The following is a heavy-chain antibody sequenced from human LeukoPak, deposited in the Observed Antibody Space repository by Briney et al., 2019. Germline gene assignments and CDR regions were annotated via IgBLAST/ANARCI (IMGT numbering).Heavy chain of an antibody. D-gene: IGHD3-10*01. Sequence: GGSLRLSCAASGFTFSSFAMSWVRQAPGKGLEWVSAISGSGGSTYYADSVKGRFTISRDNSKNTLYLQMNSLRAEDTAVYYCAKLRRGGGAFDSWGQGTMVTVSS. V-gene: IGHV3-23*01. CDR3: AKLRRGGGAFDS. CDR2: ISGSGGST. J-gene: IGHJ3*02. CDR1: GFTFSSFA.